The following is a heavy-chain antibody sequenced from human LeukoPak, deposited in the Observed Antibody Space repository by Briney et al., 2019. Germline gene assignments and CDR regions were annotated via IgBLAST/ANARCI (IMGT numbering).Heavy chain of an antibody. Sequence: GGSLRLSCAASGFTFSSYSMNWVRQAPGKGLEWVAVISYDGSNKYYADSVKGRFTISRDNSKNTLYLQMNSLRAEDTAVYYCARDASPKGKFDYWGQGTLVTVSS. CDR2: ISYDGSNK. D-gene: IGHD4-23*01. J-gene: IGHJ4*02. CDR3: ARDASPKGKFDY. CDR1: GFTFSSYS. V-gene: IGHV3-30*03.